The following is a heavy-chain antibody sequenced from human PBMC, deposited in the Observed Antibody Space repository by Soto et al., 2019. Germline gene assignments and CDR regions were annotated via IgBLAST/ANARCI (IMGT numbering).Heavy chain of an antibody. CDR1: GFIFSGSA. V-gene: IGHV3-73*01. J-gene: IGHJ4*02. D-gene: IGHD3-22*01. CDR2: IRSRANNFAT. CDR3: ARDRGGDSSPWREREYLDH. Sequence: PGGSLRLSCAASGFIFSGSAIHWVRQASGKGLEWVGRIRSRANNFATSSAASVKGRFTFSRDDSKNTAYLQMNTLKPEDTAIYYCARDRGGDSSPWREREYLDHWGQGTLVTVSS.